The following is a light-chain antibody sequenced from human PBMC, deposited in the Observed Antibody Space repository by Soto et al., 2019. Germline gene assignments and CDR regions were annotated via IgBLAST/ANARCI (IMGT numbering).Light chain of an antibody. J-gene: IGKJ2*01. CDR3: LQDYNYPRT. V-gene: IGKV1-6*01. CDR2: AAS. CDR1: QGIRND. Sequence: AIQMTQSPSSLSASVGDRVTITCRASQGIRNDLGWYQQKPGRAPKLLIYAASSLQSGVPSRFSGSGAGTDFTLTISSLQPEDFATYYCLQDYNYPRTFGQGTKVEIK.